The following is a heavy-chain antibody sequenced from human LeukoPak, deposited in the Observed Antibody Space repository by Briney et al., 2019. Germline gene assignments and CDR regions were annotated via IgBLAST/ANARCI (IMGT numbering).Heavy chain of an antibody. D-gene: IGHD2-15*01. Sequence: PGGSLRLSCAASGFTFSSYAMSWVRQAPGKGLEWVSAISGSGDSTYYGDSVKGRFTISRDNSKNTLYLQMNSLRAEDTAVYYCASRSCSGGGCSSDYWGQGTLVTVSS. J-gene: IGHJ4*02. CDR3: ASRSCSGGGCSSDY. CDR1: GFTFSSYA. CDR2: ISGSGDST. V-gene: IGHV3-23*01.